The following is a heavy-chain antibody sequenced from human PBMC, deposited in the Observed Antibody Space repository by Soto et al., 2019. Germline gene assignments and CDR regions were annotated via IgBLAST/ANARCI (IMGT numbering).Heavy chain of an antibody. V-gene: IGHV1-18*01. CDR2: ISAYNGNT. CDR3: ARDPYYYGSGSNQNNWFDP. Sequence: GPSVKVSCKASGYTFTSYGISWVRQAPGQGLEWMGWISAYNGNTNYAQKLQGRVTMTTDTSTSTAYMELRSLRSDDTAVYYCARDPYYYGSGSNQNNWFDPWGQGTLVTVSS. D-gene: IGHD3-10*01. CDR1: GYTFTSYG. J-gene: IGHJ5*02.